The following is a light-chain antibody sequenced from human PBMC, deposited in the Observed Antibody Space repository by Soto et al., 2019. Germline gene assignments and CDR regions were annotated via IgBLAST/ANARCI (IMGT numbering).Light chain of an antibody. CDR2: TDN. Sequence: QSVLTQPPSVSGTPGQRVSISCSGSSSNIGSNTVNWYQQLSGTAPKLLVYTDNPRPSGVPDRFSASKSGTSASLAISGLQSEDEADYYCGTWDDSLNGPVFGGGTKLTVL. V-gene: IGLV1-44*01. CDR1: SSNIGSNT. J-gene: IGLJ3*02. CDR3: GTWDDSLNGPV.